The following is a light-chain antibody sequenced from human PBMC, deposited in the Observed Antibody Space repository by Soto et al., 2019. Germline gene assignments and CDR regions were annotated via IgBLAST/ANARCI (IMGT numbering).Light chain of an antibody. J-gene: IGKJ2*01. V-gene: IGKV3-20*01. CDR1: QSVSNND. Sequence: EIVLTQSPDTLSLSPGERATVSCRASQSVSNNDLAWYQQKPGQAPRLLLYGASFRPTGIPDRFSGSGSGTDFTLTISRLEPEDFAAYYCHHYGSSPPYTFGQGTKLDIK. CDR2: GAS. CDR3: HHYGSSPPYT.